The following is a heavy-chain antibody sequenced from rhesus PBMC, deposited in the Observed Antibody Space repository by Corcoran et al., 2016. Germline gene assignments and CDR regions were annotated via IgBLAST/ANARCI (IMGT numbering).Heavy chain of an antibody. CDR3: ARGAAGVYYFDY. CDR2: ISWDDDK. Sequence: QVTLTESGPALVKPTQTLTLTCTFSGFSLSTSGMGVGWIRQPPGKALEWLASISWDDDKYYGTSLKSRLTISKDTSKNQVVLTMTNMDPVDTATYYCARGAAGVYYFDYWGQGVLVTVSS. V-gene: IGHV2S1*01. D-gene: IGHD6-25*01. J-gene: IGHJ4*01. CDR1: GFSLSTSGMG.